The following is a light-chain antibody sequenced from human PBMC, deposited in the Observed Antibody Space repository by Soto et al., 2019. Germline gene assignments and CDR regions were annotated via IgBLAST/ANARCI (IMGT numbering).Light chain of an antibody. J-gene: IGLJ1*01. CDR3: SSYTDSSNYV. CDR1: SSDLAIYNY. CDR2: QVT. V-gene: IGLV2-14*01. Sequence: TQPASLSGSPGQSITFSCTGTSSDLAIYNYVSWYQQQPGKAPKLMIYQVTNRPSGVSNRFSGSRSGNTASLTISGLQAEDEADYYCSSYTDSSNYVFGTGTKVTVL.